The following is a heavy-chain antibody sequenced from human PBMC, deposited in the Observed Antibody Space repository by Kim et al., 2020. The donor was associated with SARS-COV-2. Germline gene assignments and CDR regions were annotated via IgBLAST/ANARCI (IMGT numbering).Heavy chain of an antibody. CDR2: ISYDGSNK. CDR3: ARDVHDY. Sequence: GGSLRLSCAASGFTFSSYAMHWVRQAPGKGLEWVAVISYDGSNKYYADSVKGRFTISRDNSKNTLYLQMNSLRAEDTAVYYCARDVHDYWGQGTLVTVSS. V-gene: IGHV3-30-3*01. J-gene: IGHJ4*02. CDR1: GFTFSSYA.